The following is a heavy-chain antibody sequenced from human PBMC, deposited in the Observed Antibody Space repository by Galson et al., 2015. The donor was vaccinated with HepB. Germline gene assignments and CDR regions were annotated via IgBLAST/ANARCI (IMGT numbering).Heavy chain of an antibody. J-gene: IGHJ4*02. V-gene: IGHV3-30*18. D-gene: IGHD2-2*01. CDR3: AKEREDIVVVPADPWLDY. Sequence: SLRLSCAASGFTFSSYGMHWVRQAPGKGLEWVAVISYDGSNKYYADSVKGRFTISRDNSKNTLYLQMNSLRAEDTAVYYCAKEREDIVVVPADPWLDYWGQGTLVTVSS. CDR2: ISYDGSNK. CDR1: GFTFSSYG.